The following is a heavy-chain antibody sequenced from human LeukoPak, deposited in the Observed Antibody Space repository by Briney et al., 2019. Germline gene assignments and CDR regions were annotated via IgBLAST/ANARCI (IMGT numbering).Heavy chain of an antibody. Sequence: SETLSLTCTVSGGSISSHYWSWIRQPPGKGLEWIGYIYTSGSTNYNPSLKSRVTISVDTSKNQFSLKLSSVTAADTAVYYCARQRRNDSPFDYWGQGTLVTVSS. V-gene: IGHV4-4*09. CDR1: GGSISSHY. D-gene: IGHD2-15*01. CDR2: IYTSGST. CDR3: ARQRRNDSPFDY. J-gene: IGHJ4*02.